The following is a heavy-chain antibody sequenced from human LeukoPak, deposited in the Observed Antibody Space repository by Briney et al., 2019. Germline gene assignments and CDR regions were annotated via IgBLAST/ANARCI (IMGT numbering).Heavy chain of an antibody. J-gene: IGHJ4*02. CDR1: GFTLSSYD. CDR3: ASTIGSAGTQY. CDR2: ISYDGSNK. Sequence: GRSLRLSCAASGFTLSSYDMHWVRQAPGKGLEWVAVISYDGSNKYYADSVKGRFTISRDNSKNTLYLQMNSLGAEDTAVYYCASTIGSAGTQYWGQGTLVTVSS. D-gene: IGHD6-13*01. V-gene: IGHV3-30*04.